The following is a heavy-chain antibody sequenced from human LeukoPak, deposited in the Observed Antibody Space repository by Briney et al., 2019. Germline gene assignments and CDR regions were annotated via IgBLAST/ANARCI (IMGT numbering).Heavy chain of an antibody. V-gene: IGHV1-2*02. CDR3: ARAPGRYNWNREVCCY. CDR2: INPNSGGT. D-gene: IGHD1-20*01. CDR1: GYTFTGYY. J-gene: IGHJ4*02. Sequence: ASVKASCKASGYTFTGYYMHWVRQAPGQGLEWMGWINPNSGGTNYAQKFQGRVTMTRDTSISTAYMELSRLRSDDTAVYYCARAPGRYNWNREVCCYWGQGTLVTVSS.